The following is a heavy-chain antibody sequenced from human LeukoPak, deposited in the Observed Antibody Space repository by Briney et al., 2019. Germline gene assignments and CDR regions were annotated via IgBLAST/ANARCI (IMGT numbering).Heavy chain of an antibody. D-gene: IGHD6-19*01. CDR2: ISSSDSAI. CDR3: ARDQVAVASHYFDY. J-gene: IGHJ4*02. Sequence: GGSLRLSCAASGFTFRSFEMNWVRQAPGKGLEWVSYISSSDSAIYYAGSVKGRFTISRDNAKNSLFLQMNSLRAEDTAVYYCARDQVAVASHYFDYWGQGTLVTVSS. V-gene: IGHV3-48*03. CDR1: GFTFRSFE.